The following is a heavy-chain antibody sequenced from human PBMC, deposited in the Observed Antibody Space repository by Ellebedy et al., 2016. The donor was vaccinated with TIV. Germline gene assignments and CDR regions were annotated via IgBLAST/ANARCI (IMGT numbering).Heavy chain of an antibody. Sequence: PGGSLRLSCAASGFSSGFSFSDYGMRWVRQAPGKGLEWVSFIRSDGNNENYADSVKGRFTIPRDNSKNTLYLQMNSLRLDDTGVYYCAKGLSSQNYYGMDVWGQGTTVTVSS. CDR1: GFSSGFSFSDYG. J-gene: IGHJ6*02. CDR3: AKGLSSQNYYGMDV. D-gene: IGHD6-13*01. CDR2: IRSDGNNE. V-gene: IGHV3-30*02.